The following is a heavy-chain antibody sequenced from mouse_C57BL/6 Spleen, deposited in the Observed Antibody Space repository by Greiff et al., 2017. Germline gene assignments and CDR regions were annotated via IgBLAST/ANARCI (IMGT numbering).Heavy chain of an antibody. D-gene: IGHD1-1*01. Sequence: EVKVVESGGGLVQSGRSLRLSCATSGFTFSDFYMEWVRQAPGKGLEWIAASRNKANDYTTEYSASVKGRFIVSRDTSQSILYLQMNALRAEDTAIYYCARDGPDYYGSSYGYFDVWGTGTTVTVSS. V-gene: IGHV7-1*01. CDR3: ARDGPDYYGSSYGYFDV. CDR2: SRNKANDYTT. CDR1: GFTFSDFY. J-gene: IGHJ1*03.